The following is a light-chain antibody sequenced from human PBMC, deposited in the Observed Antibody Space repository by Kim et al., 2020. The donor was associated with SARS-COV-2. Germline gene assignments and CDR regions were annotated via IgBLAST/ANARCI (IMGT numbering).Light chain of an antibody. J-gene: IGLJ2*01. Sequence: GKAVTISCTRSSGSIASNYVQWYQQRPGSAPTTVIYENNERPSGGPDRFSGSIDSSSNSASLTISGLKTEDEADYYCQSYDSSNVVFGGGTQLTVL. V-gene: IGLV6-57*03. CDR2: ENN. CDR1: SGSIASNY. CDR3: QSYDSSNVV.